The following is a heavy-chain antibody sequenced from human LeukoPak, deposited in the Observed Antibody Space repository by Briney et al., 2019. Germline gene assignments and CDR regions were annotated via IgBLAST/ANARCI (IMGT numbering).Heavy chain of an antibody. D-gene: IGHD2-15*01. CDR3: ARVGCCGGSCYRYFDY. Sequence: PSETLSLTCTVSGGSITNYYWSWIRQPPGEGLEWIGYVYHSGSTNYNPSHKNRVTVSVDMAKNQISLKMSSVTAADTAVYYCARVGCCGGSCYRYFDYWGQGTLVTVSS. CDR1: GGSITNYY. V-gene: IGHV4-59*01. J-gene: IGHJ4*02. CDR2: VYHSGST.